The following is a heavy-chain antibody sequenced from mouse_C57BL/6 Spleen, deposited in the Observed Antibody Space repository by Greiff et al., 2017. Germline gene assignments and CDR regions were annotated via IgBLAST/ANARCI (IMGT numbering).Heavy chain of an antibody. V-gene: IGHV1-18*01. CDR3: ARRGYGSSCYYFDD. Sequence: EVQLQESGPELVKPGASVKIPCKASGYTFTDYNMDWVKQSHGKRLEWIGDINPNNGGTIYNQKFKGQATLTVDKSSSTAYMELRSLTSEDTAVYYCARRGYGSSCYYFDDWGQGTTLTVSS. CDR1: GYTFTDYN. J-gene: IGHJ2*01. D-gene: IGHD1-1*01. CDR2: INPNNGGT.